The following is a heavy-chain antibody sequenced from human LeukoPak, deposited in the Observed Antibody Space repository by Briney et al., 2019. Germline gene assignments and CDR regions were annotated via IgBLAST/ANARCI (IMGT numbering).Heavy chain of an antibody. V-gene: IGHV3-21*01. CDR3: ARDITTMVRGALYGMDV. Sequence: PGGSLRLSCAASGFTFSSYSMNWVRQAPGKGLEWVSSISSSSSYIYYADSVKGRFTISRDNAKNSLYLQMNSLRAEDMAVYYCARDITTMVRGALYGMDVWGQGTTVTVSS. CDR1: GFTFSSYS. CDR2: ISSSSSYI. D-gene: IGHD3-10*01. J-gene: IGHJ6*02.